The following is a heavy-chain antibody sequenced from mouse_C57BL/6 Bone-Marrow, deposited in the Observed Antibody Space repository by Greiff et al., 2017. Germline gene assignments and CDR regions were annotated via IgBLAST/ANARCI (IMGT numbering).Heavy chain of an antibody. J-gene: IGHJ1*03. CDR2: IYPGSGST. CDR1: GYTFTSYW. D-gene: IGHD2-3*01. V-gene: IGHV1-55*01. Sequence: QVQLQQPGAELVKPGASVKMSCKASGYTFTSYWITWVKQRPGQGLEWIGDIYPGSGSTNYNEKFKSKATLTVDKSSSTAYMQLSSLTSEDSAVYYCARGGLLRYFDVWGTGTTVTVSS. CDR3: ARGGLLRYFDV.